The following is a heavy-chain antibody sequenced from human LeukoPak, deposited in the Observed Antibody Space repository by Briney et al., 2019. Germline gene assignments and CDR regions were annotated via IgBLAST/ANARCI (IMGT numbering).Heavy chain of an antibody. D-gene: IGHD1-14*01. CDR2: ISWNSGNI. CDR1: GFSFDDYA. J-gene: IGHJ6*02. V-gene: IGHV3-9*01. Sequence: PGGSLRLSCAASGFSFDDYALHWVRQAPGKGLEWVSGISWNSGNIGYADSVKGRFTISRDNAKNSLYLQMNSLRAEDTALYYCAKDITTRRFYYYYGMDVWGQGTTVTVSS. CDR3: AKDITTRRFYYYYGMDV.